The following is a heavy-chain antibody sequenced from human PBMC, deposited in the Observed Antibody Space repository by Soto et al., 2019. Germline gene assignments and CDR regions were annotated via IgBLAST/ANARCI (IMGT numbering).Heavy chain of an antibody. CDR2: IYYSGST. CDR3: ASTSYGSGSYRRQSYYYGMDV. CDR1: GGSISSYY. V-gene: IGHV4-59*01. D-gene: IGHD3-10*01. Sequence: SETLSLTCTVSGGSISSYYWSWIRQPPGKGLEWIGYIYYSGSTNYNPSLKSRVTISVDTSKNQFSLKLSSVTAADTAVYYCASTSYGSGSYRRQSYYYGMDVWGQGTTVTVSS. J-gene: IGHJ6*02.